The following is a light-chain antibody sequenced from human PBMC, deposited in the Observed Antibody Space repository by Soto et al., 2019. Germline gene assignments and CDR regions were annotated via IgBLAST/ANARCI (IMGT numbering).Light chain of an antibody. CDR2: GAS. CDR1: QSVSSN. CDR3: QYYYESSP. J-gene: IGKJ4*01. V-gene: IGKV3-15*01. Sequence: EIVMTQSPATLSVSPGERATLSCRASQSVSSNLAWYQQKPGQAPRLLIYGASTRATGVPARFSGSGSGTEFTLTISRLEPEDFAVYYCQYYYESSPFGRGTKVDI.